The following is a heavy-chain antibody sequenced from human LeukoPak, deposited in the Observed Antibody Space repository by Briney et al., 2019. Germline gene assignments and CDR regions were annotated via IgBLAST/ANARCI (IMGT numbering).Heavy chain of an antibody. CDR3: ASNDYSSSPRSFDY. J-gene: IGHJ4*02. V-gene: IGHV4-34*01. CDR1: GGSFSGYY. Sequence: SETLSLTCAVYGGSFSGYYWSWIRQPPGKGLEWIGEINHSGSTNYNPSLKSRVTISVDTSKNQFSLKLSSVTAADTAVYYCASNDYSSSPRSFDYWGQGTLVTVSS. D-gene: IGHD4-11*01. CDR2: INHSGST.